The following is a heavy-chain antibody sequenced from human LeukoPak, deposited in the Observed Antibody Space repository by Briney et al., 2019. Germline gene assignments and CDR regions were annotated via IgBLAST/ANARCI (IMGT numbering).Heavy chain of an antibody. CDR3: ARARSTVVTPVSAFDI. V-gene: IGHV3-11*01. J-gene: IGHJ3*02. Sequence: GGSLRLSCAASGFPVTVNYMSWVRQPPGKGLEWVSYISSSGSTIYYADSVKGRFTISRDNAKNSLYLQMNSLRAEDTAVYYCARARSTVVTPVSAFDIWGQGTMVTVSS. CDR2: ISSSGSTI. CDR1: GFPVTVNY. D-gene: IGHD4-23*01.